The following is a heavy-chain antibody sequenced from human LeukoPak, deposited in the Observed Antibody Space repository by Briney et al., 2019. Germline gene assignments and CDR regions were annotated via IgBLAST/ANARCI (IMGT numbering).Heavy chain of an antibody. Sequence: GRSLRLSCAASGFTVSSNYMSWVRQAPGKGLEWVSVIYSGGSTYYADSVKGRFTISRDNSKNTLYLQMNSLRAEDTAVYYCARDDCSGGSCYLDYWGQGTLVTVSS. CDR1: GFTVSSNY. D-gene: IGHD2-15*01. CDR3: ARDDCSGGSCYLDY. V-gene: IGHV3-53*01. J-gene: IGHJ4*02. CDR2: IYSGGST.